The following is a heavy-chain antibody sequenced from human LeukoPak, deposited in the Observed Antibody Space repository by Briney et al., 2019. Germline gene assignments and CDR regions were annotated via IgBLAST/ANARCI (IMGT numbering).Heavy chain of an antibody. J-gene: IGHJ4*02. V-gene: IGHV1-2*02. D-gene: IGHD3-10*01. Sequence: ASVKVSCKASGFTXSGYYMHWVRQAPGQGLEWMAWISPNSGGTNYVQKFQGRVTVTRDTSISTDYMEINGLTSDDTALYYCAREPSGSGGYDYWGQGTLVTVSS. CDR3: AREPSGSGGYDY. CDR1: GFTXSGYY. CDR2: ISPNSGGT.